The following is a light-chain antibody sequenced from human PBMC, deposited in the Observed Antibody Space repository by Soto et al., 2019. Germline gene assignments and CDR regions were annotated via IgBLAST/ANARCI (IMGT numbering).Light chain of an antibody. CDR3: QQYGSPPTT. V-gene: IGKV3-20*01. Sequence: ALTPSSPTPPLSPGERATLSCRATQSVSSKSLAWYQQKAGQAPRLIIYDASKRAADVPDRFSGSGSGTDFTLTISRLEAEDFAVYYCQQYGSPPTTFGQGTRLEIK. CDR2: DAS. J-gene: IGKJ5*01. CDR1: QSVSSKS.